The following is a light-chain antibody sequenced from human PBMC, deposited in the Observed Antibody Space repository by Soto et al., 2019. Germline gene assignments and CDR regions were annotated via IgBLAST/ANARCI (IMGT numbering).Light chain of an antibody. V-gene: IGLV2-8*01. CDR3: SSHGGNSPYV. J-gene: IGLJ1*01. CDR1: TSDIGGYNY. CDR2: EVN. Sequence: QSALTQPPSASGSPGQSVAISCTGTTSDIGGYNYVSWYQQHPGKAPKLMIYEVNKRPSGVPDRFSGSKSGNPASLPVSGLQAEDEADYYCSSHGGNSPYVFGTGTKVTVL.